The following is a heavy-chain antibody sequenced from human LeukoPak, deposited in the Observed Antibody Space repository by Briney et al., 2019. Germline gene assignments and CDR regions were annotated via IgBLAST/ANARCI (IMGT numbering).Heavy chain of an antibody. Sequence: ASVKVSCKASGYTFTSYYMHWVRQAPGQGLEWMGWINPNSGGTKYAQRFQGRVTMTTDTATSTAYMELSSLRADDTAVYYCARDRWGVNYYQYMDVWGKGTTVTVSS. J-gene: IGHJ6*03. D-gene: IGHD3-10*01. CDR2: INPNSGGT. CDR1: GYTFTSYY. CDR3: ARDRWGVNYYQYMDV. V-gene: IGHV1-2*02.